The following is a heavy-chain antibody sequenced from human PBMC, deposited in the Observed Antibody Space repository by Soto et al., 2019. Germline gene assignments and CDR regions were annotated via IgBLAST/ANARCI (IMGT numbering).Heavy chain of an antibody. V-gene: IGHV1-2*02. CDR1: GYTFTGYY. CDR3: ARERITIFGVVIKPDY. Sequence: GASVKVSCKASGYTFTGYYVHWVRQAPGQGLEWMGWINPNSGGTNYAQKFQGRVTMTRDTSISTAYMELSRLRSDDTAVYYCARERITIFGVVIKPDYWGQGTLVTVSS. D-gene: IGHD3-3*01. CDR2: INPNSGGT. J-gene: IGHJ4*02.